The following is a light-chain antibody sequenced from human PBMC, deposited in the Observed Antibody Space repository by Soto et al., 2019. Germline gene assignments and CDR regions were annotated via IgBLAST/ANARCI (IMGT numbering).Light chain of an antibody. CDR2: APS. J-gene: IGKJ1*01. CDR1: QGIRID. CDR3: QEYNSWRGEWT. V-gene: IGKV1-17*01. Sequence: IQTTKLLSSLSASVGGRATITCRARQGIRIDLGWYQQKPGKAPKRLIYAPSGLQSGVPSRFSGSGSRTEFTLTISSLQPDDFATYYCQEYNSWRGEWTFGQGPKVDIK.